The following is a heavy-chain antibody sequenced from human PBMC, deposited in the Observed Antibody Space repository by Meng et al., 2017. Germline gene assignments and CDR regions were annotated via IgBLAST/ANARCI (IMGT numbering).Heavy chain of an antibody. CDR3: ARVVVVPAAKYWFDP. Sequence: GSLRLSCTVSGGSISSYYWSWIRQPPGKGLEWIGYIYYSGSTNYNPSLKSRVTISVDTSKNQFSLKLSSVTAADTAVYYCARVVVVPAAKYWFDPWGQGTLVTVS. J-gene: IGHJ5*02. D-gene: IGHD2-2*01. CDR2: IYYSGST. V-gene: IGHV4-59*01. CDR1: GGSISSYY.